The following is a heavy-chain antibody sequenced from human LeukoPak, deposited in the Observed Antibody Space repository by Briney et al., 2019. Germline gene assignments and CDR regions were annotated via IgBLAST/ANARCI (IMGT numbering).Heavy chain of an antibody. CDR2: ISGSGGST. V-gene: IGHV3-23*01. CDR1: GFTVSSNS. Sequence: GGSLRLSCTVSGFTVSSNSMSWVRQAPGKGLEWVSAISGSGGSTYYADSVKGRFTISRDNSKNTLYLQMNSLRAEDTAVYYCANYVRQWLLNVYYYYYMDVWGKGTTVTVSS. D-gene: IGHD6-19*01. CDR3: ANYVRQWLLNVYYYYYMDV. J-gene: IGHJ6*03.